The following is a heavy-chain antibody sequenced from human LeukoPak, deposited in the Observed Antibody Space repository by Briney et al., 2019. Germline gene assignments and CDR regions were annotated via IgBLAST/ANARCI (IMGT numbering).Heavy chain of an antibody. V-gene: IGHV3-48*03. CDR2: ISSSDNSI. CDR1: RFTFSDYD. CDR3: ARGYAYGMDV. Sequence: GGSLRLSCAASRFTFSDYDMNWVRQAPGKGLEWVSYISSSDNSIYYADSVKGRFTISRDNAKNSLYLQMNNLRVEDTALYYCARGYAYGMDVWGQGTTVTVSS. D-gene: IGHD2-2*01. J-gene: IGHJ6*02.